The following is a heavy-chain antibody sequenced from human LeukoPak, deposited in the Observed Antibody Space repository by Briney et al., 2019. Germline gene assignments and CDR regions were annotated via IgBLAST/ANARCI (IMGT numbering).Heavy chain of an antibody. Sequence: SETLSLTCTVSDDSISDYYRGWIRQPPGKGLEWIGYSHNSGTSTYNPSLKSRVTISADTSKNQFSLKLNSLTTADTAVYYCTRGAGWLIDYWGQGILVTVSS. D-gene: IGHD3-16*01. CDR2: SHNSGTS. V-gene: IGHV4-59*01. J-gene: IGHJ4*02. CDR1: DDSISDYY. CDR3: TRGAGWLIDY.